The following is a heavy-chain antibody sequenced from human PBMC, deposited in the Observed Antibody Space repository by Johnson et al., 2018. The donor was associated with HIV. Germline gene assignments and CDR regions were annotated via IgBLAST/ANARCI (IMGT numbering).Heavy chain of an antibody. CDR2: INAGGDT. J-gene: IGHJ3*02. CDR1: GIIVTGNF. CDR3: ARARAGDAFDI. Sequence: VQLVESGGGLVQPGRSLRLSCAASGIIVTGNFMSWVRQAPGKGLEWVSVINAGGDTYYADSVKGRFTISRDRSKNTVSLQMNSLRAEDTAVYYCARARAGDAFDIWGQGTMVTVSS. D-gene: IGHD6-13*01. V-gene: IGHV3-66*01.